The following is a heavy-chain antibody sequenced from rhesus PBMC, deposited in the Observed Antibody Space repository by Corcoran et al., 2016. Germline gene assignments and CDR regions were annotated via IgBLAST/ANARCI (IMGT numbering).Heavy chain of an antibody. J-gene: IGHJ4*01. Sequence: QVQLQESGPGVVKPSETLSLTCAVSGGSISGGYDWSWIRQPPGTGLEWIGYIYGSRGSTNYNPSLNNRVTILKDASKNEFSLKLSSVTAADTAVYYCARDRAAAGRFDYWGQGVLVTVSS. CDR1: GGSISGGYD. CDR3: ARDRAAAGRFDY. D-gene: IGHD6-31*01. CDR2: IYGSRGST. V-gene: IGHV4-76*01.